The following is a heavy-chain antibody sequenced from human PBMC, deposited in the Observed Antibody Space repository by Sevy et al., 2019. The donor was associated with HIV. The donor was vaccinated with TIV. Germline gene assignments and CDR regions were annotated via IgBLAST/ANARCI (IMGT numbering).Heavy chain of an antibody. D-gene: IGHD4-17*01. V-gene: IGHV3-30*04. CDR2: ISYDGSNK. Sequence: GGSLRLSCAASGFTFSSYAMHWVRQAPGKGLEWVAVISYDGSNKYYADSVKGRFTISRENSKNRFYLQMNSLRAEDTAGYYCAGERGTVVWVYGDYGGAFDIWGQGTMVTVSS. CDR3: AGERGTVVWVYGDYGGAFDI. CDR1: GFTFSSYA. J-gene: IGHJ3*02.